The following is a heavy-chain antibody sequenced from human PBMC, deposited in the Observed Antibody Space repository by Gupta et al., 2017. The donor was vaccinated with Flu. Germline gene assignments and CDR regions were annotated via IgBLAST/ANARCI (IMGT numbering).Heavy chain of an antibody. J-gene: IGHJ2*01. CDR1: GVDLDDYA. V-gene: IGHV3-9*01. Sequence: DVQLVESGWGCVEPGKYLRLSGAPSGVDLDDYALQWVRQYPGKGLEGVSGTSWNSDTVGYADSVKGRFTISRDNAKNSLYLQMSGLRPEDTAFYYCAQGVGGTGDYSDVGGRGTLVTVSS. CDR2: TSWNSDTV. D-gene: IGHD1-26*01. CDR3: AQGVGGTGDYSDV.